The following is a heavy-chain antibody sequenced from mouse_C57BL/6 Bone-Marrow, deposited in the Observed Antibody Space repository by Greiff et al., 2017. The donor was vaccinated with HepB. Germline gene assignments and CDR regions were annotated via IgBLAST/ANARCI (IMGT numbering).Heavy chain of an antibody. CDR3: AREGLLWPYAMDY. Sequence: VQLQQPGAELVKPGASVKLSCKASGYTFTSYWMQWVKQRPGQGLEWIGEIDPSDSYTNYNQKFKGKATLTVDTSSSTAYMQLSSLTSEDSAVYYCAREGLLWPYAMDYWGRGTSVTVSS. J-gene: IGHJ4*01. CDR2: IDPSDSYT. V-gene: IGHV1-50*01. CDR1: GYTFTSYW. D-gene: IGHD2-1*01.